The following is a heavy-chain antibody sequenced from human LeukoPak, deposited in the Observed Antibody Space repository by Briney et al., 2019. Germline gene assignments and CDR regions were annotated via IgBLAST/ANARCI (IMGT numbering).Heavy chain of an antibody. D-gene: IGHD3-16*01. Sequence: GGSLRLSCAASGFTFDDYAMHWVRQAPGKGLEWVSLISGDGGSTYYADSVKGRFTISRDNSKDSLYLQMNSLRTEDTALYYCAKDKWLMYYFDYWGQGTLVTVSS. J-gene: IGHJ4*02. CDR1: GFTFDDYA. CDR3: AKDKWLMYYFDY. V-gene: IGHV3-43*02. CDR2: ISGDGGST.